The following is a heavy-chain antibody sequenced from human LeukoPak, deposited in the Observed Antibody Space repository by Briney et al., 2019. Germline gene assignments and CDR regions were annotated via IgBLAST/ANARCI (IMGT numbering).Heavy chain of an antibody. V-gene: IGHV3-23*01. Sequence: GGSLRLSCAASGFTFSSYAMTWVRQAPGKGLEWVSSIRGSGDSSYYADSVKGRFTISRDNSKSTLFLQMNSLRVEDTAVYYCAKDPFVFRLGAFDSWGQGTMVTVSS. CDR1: GFTFSSYA. D-gene: IGHD3-3*01. J-gene: IGHJ3*01. CDR2: IRGSGDSS. CDR3: AKDPFVFRLGAFDS.